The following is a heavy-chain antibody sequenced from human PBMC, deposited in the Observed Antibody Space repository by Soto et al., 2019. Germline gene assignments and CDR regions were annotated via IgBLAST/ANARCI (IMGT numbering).Heavy chain of an antibody. CDR2: VIGTGIDT. V-gene: IGHV3-23*01. J-gene: IGHJ4*02. Sequence: EVQLLESGGGLVQPGGSLRLSCAASGFTFTNYAMNWVRHSPGKGLEWVASVIGTGIDTYHAASVKGRFTISRDNSRNRMYLEMNRLRAEDTVMYHCAKATRGQCIGAHCYAFGFWGQGILVTVSS. CDR3: AKATRGQCIGAHCYAFGF. D-gene: IGHD2-15*01. CDR1: GFTFTNYA.